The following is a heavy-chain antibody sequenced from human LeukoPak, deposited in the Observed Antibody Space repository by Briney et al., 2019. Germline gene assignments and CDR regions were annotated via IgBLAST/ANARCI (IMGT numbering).Heavy chain of an antibody. CDR3: ARVARITIFGVVIIPQKSLVAFDY. CDR2: INHSGST. J-gene: IGHJ4*02. D-gene: IGHD3-3*01. V-gene: IGHV4-34*01. CDR1: GGSFSGYY. Sequence: KTSETLSLTCAVYGGSFSGYYWSWIRQPPGKGLEWIGEINHSGSTNYNPSLKSRVTISVDTSKNQFSLKLSSVTAADTAVYYCARVARITIFGVVIIPQKSLVAFDYWGQGTLVTVSS.